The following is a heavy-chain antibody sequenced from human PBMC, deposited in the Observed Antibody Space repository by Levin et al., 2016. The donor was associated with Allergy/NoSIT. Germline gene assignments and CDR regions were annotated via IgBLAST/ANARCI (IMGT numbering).Heavy chain of an antibody. CDR3: ARGWFGENYFDY. CDR2: ISSSSTAI. V-gene: IGHV3-21*01. D-gene: IGHD3-10*01. CDR1: GFTFSTYT. J-gene: IGHJ4*02. Sequence: GESLKISCAASGFTFSTYTMNWVRQAPGKGLEWVSSISSSSTAIYYGDSVKGRFTVSRDNAKNSLYLQMNTLRAEDTAMYYCARGWFGENYFDYWGQGTLVTVSS.